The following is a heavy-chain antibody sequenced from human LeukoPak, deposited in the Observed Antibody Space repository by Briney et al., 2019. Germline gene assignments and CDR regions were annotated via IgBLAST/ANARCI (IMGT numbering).Heavy chain of an antibody. D-gene: IGHD1-7*01. CDR3: ARGGRIYWNYHAFDI. V-gene: IGHV4-34*01. J-gene: IGHJ3*02. CDR2: INHSGST. Sequence: PSETLSLTCAVYGGSFSGYYWSWIRQPPGKGLEWIGEINHSGSTNYNPSLKSRVTISVDTSKNQFSLKLSSVTAADTAVYYCARGGRIYWNYHAFDIWGQGTMVTVSS. CDR1: GGSFSGYY.